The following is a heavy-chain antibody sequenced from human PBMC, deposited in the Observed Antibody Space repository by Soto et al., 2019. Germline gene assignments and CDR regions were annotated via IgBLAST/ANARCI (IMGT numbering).Heavy chain of an antibody. CDR3: AREPYCSGGSCYVSWFDP. Sequence: KQSQTLSLTCAISGDSVSSNSAAWNWIRQSPSRGLEWLGRTYYRSKWYNDYAVSVKSRITINPDTSKNQFSLQLNSVTPEETAVYYCAREPYCSGGSCYVSWFDPWGQGTLVTVSS. CDR1: GDSVSSNSAA. D-gene: IGHD2-15*01. CDR2: TYYRSKWYN. J-gene: IGHJ5*02. V-gene: IGHV6-1*01.